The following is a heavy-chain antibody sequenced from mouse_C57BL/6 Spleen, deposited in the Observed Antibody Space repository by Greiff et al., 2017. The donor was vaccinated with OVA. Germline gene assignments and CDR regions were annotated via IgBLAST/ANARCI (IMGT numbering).Heavy chain of an antibody. V-gene: IGHV5-6*01. CDR3: ARQRDDGYPWFAY. CDR1: GFTFSSYG. Sequence: EVQLQESGGDLVKPGGSLKLSCAASGFTFSSYGMSWVRQTPDKRLEWVATISSGGSYTYYPDSVKGRFTISRDNAKNTLYLQMSSLKSEDTAMYYCARQRDDGYPWFAYWGQGTLVTVSA. J-gene: IGHJ3*01. CDR2: ISSGGSYT. D-gene: IGHD2-3*01.